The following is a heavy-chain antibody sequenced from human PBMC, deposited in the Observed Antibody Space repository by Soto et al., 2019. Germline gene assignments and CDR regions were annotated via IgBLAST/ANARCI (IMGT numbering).Heavy chain of an antibody. V-gene: IGHV4-61*01. Sequence: SDTLSLTCTVSGGSVRSGSYYWSWIRQPPGKGLEWIGYIYYSGSTNYNPSPKSRVTISVDTSKNQFSLKLSSVTAADTAVYYCAREVTLRFRGMDVWGQGTTVTVSS. CDR2: IYYSGST. CDR3: AREVTLRFRGMDV. D-gene: IGHD3-3*01. J-gene: IGHJ6*02. CDR1: GGSVRSGSYY.